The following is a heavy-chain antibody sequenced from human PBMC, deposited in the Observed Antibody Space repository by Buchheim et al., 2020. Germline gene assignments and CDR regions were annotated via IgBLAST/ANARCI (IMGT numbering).Heavy chain of an antibody. CDR3: ARTLQYNWNYGYYYYGMDV. Sequence: QVTLRESGPALVKPTQTLPLTCTFSGFSLSTSGMCVSWIRQPPGKALEWLARIDWDDDKYYSTSLKTRLTISKDTSKNQVVLTMNNMDPVDTATYYCARTLQYNWNYGYYYYGMDVWGQGTT. CDR2: IDWDDDK. D-gene: IGHD1-7*01. J-gene: IGHJ6*02. CDR1: GFSLSTSGMC. V-gene: IGHV2-70*15.